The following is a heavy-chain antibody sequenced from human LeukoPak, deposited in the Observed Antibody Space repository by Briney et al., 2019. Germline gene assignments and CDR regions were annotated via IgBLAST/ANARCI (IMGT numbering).Heavy chain of an antibody. V-gene: IGHV1-69*06. CDR1: GGTFSSCA. J-gene: IGHJ5*02. CDR2: IIPIFGTA. CDR3: ARGAGDGYNLAQYNWFDP. D-gene: IGHD5-24*01. Sequence: SVKVSCKASGGTFSSCAISWVRQAPGQGLERMGGIIPIFGTANYAQKFQGRVTITADKSTSTAYMELSSLRSEDTAVYYCARGAGDGYNLAQYNWFDPWGQGTLVTVSS.